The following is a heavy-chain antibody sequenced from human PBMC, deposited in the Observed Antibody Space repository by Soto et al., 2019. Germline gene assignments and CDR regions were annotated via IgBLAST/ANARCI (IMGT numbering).Heavy chain of an antibody. J-gene: IGHJ4*02. Sequence: WGSLRLSWEVSGFTFSTYGMHWFRQAPGKGLEWVAVILFDGSDKKYLDSMKGRFIISRDNSRNTLYLQMNSLRPEDTAVYYCVKDRDTDRYNCIPEFCGQGALVPGSS. V-gene: IGHV3-30*18. CDR1: GFTFSTYG. CDR3: VKDRDTDRYNCIPEF. CDR2: ILFDGSDK. D-gene: IGHD2-21*02.